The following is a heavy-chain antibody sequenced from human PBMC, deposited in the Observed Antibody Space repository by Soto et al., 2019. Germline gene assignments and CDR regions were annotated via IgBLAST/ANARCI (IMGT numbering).Heavy chain of an antibody. Sequence: GASVKVSCKASGYTFTGYYMHWVRQAPGQGLEWMGWINPNSGGTNYAQKFQGRVTMTRDTSISTAYMELSRLRSDDTAVYYCAREAAAGTISDYYYCYGMDVWGQGTTVTVS. CDR3: AREAAAGTISDYYYCYGMDV. CDR2: INPNSGGT. D-gene: IGHD6-13*01. J-gene: IGHJ6*02. CDR1: GYTFTGYY. V-gene: IGHV1-2*02.